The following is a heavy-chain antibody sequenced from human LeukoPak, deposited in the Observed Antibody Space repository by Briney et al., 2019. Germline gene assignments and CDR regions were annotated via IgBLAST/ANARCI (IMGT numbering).Heavy chain of an antibody. CDR1: GFTFSSYS. V-gene: IGHV3-48*01. CDR2: ISSSSSTI. J-gene: IGHJ4*02. CDR3: ARVFRITAAGTVDY. D-gene: IGHD6-13*01. Sequence: GGSLRLSCAASGFTFSSYSMNWVRQAPGKGLEWVSYISSSSSTIYYADSVKGRFTIYRDNAKNSLYLQMNSLRAEDTAVYYCARVFRITAAGTVDYWGQGTLVTVSS.